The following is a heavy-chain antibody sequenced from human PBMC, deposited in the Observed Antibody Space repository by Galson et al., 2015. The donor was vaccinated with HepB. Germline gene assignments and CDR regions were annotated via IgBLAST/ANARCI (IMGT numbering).Heavy chain of an antibody. CDR2: IYYSGST. V-gene: IGHV4-30-4*01. Sequence: LSLTCTVSGGSISSGDYYWSWIRQPPGKGLEWIGYIYYSGSTYYNPSLKSRVTISVDTSKNQFSLKLSSVTAADTAVYYCAREVTRRDQTNWFDPWGQGTLVTVSS. D-gene: IGHD4-23*01. CDR3: AREVTRRDQTNWFDP. CDR1: GGSISSGDYY. J-gene: IGHJ5*02.